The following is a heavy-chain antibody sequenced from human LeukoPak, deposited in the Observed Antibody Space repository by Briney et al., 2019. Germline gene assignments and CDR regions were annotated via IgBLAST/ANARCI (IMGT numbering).Heavy chain of an antibody. J-gene: IGHJ5*02. CDR1: GGSISSYY. D-gene: IGHD6-19*01. CDR2: IYYSGST. V-gene: IGHV4-59*12. Sequence: SETLSLTCTVSGGSISSYYWSWIRQPPGKGLEWIGYIYYSGSTNYNPSLKSRVTISVDKSKNQFSLKLSSVTAADTAVYYCARDRGPYSSGWYWFDPWGQGTLVTVSS. CDR3: ARDRGPYSSGWYWFDP.